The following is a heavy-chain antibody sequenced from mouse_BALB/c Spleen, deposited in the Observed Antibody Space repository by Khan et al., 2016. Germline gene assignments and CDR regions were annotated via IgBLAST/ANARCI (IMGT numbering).Heavy chain of an antibody. CDR1: EFTFSNYW. V-gene: IGHV6-6*02. CDR3: TRDGYFDV. J-gene: IGHJ1*01. Sequence: EVKLEVSGGGLVQPGGSMKLSCVASEFTFSNYWMNWVRQSPEKGLEWVAEIRLKSNNYATHYAESVKGRFTISRDDSKSSVYLQMNNLRAEDTGIYYCTRDGYFDVWGAGTTVTVSS. CDR2: IRLKSNNYAT.